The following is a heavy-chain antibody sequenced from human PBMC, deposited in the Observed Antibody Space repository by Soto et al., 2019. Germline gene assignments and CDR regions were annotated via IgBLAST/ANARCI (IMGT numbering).Heavy chain of an antibody. CDR3: ARTQPRLHYFDY. D-gene: IGHD2-2*01. J-gene: IGHJ4*02. CDR1: GGSISSDY. CDR2: IYYSGST. Sequence: SETLSLTCTVSGGSISSDYWSWIRQPPGKGLEWIGYIYYSGSTNYNPSLKSRVTISVDTSKNQFSLKLSSVTAADTAVYYCARTQPRLHYFDYWGQGTLVTVSS. V-gene: IGHV4-59*01.